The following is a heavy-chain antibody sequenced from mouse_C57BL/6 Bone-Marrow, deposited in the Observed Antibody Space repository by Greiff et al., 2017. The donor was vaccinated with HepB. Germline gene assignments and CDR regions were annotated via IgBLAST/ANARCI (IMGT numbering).Heavy chain of an antibody. CDR3: ARWRIYYYGSSYWYFDV. CDR2: ISYSGST. D-gene: IGHD1-1*01. CDR1: GYSITSDY. Sequence: EVQLVESGPGLAKPSQTLSLTCSVTGYSITSDYWNWIRKFPGNKLEYMGYISYSGSTYYNPSLKSRISITRDTSKNQYYLQLNSVTTEDTATYYCARWRIYYYGSSYWYFDVWGTGTTVTVSS. J-gene: IGHJ1*03. V-gene: IGHV3-8*01.